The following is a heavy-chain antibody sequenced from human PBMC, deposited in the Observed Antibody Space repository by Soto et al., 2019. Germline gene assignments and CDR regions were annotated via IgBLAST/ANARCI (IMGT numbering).Heavy chain of an antibody. D-gene: IGHD3-22*01. J-gene: IGHJ4*02. V-gene: IGHV1-46*01. CDR2: INPSGGST. CDR3: ARGIFYDSSGYYYDTGDY. CDR1: GYTFTSYY. Sequence: ASVKVSCKASGYTFTSYYMHWVRQAPGQGLAWMGIINPSGGSTSYAQKFQGRVSMTRDTSTSTVYMELRSLRSEDTAVYYCARGIFYDSSGYYYDTGDYWGQGTLVTVSS.